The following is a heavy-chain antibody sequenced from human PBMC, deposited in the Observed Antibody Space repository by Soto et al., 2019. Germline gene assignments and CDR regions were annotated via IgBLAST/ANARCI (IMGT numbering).Heavy chain of an antibody. CDR3: ARDRDSSSWRYYYYGMDV. V-gene: IGHV1-69*13. D-gene: IGHD6-13*01. Sequence: GASVKVSCKASGGTFSSYAISWVRQAPGQGLEWMGGIIPIFGTANYAQKFQGRVTITADESTSTAYMELSSLRSEDTAVYYCARDRDSSSWRYYYYGMDVWGQGTTVTVSS. J-gene: IGHJ6*02. CDR1: GGTFSSYA. CDR2: IIPIFGTA.